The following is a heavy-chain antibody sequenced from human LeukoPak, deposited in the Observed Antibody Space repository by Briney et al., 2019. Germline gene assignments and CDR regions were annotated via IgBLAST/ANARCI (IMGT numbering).Heavy chain of an antibody. CDR3: VRDTYRTAVAGSSGLGY. CDR2: IKQDRTEK. Sequence: GGSLRLSCAASGFTFGTYWMGWVRQAPGKGMEWVANIKQDRTEKSYVDSVKGRFTISRDNVKNSVYLQMHSLRVDDTAIYYCVRDTYRTAVAGSSGLGYWGQGTLVTVSS. J-gene: IGHJ4*02. D-gene: IGHD6-19*01. CDR1: GFTFGTYW. V-gene: IGHV3-7*01.